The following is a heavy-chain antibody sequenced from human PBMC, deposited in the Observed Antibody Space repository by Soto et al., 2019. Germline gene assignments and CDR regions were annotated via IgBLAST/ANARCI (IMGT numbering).Heavy chain of an antibody. D-gene: IGHD1-26*01. CDR2: ISYDGSNK. J-gene: IGHJ3*02. Sequence: QVQLVESGGGVVQPARSLRLSCAASGFTFSTYPIHWVRQAPGKGLEWVAVISYDGSNKYYPDSVKGRFTISRDNSRNTLYLQMNSLRADDTAVYYCATAPTHSGSYVTFDIWGQGTMVTVSS. CDR3: ATAPTHSGSYVTFDI. CDR1: GFTFSTYP. V-gene: IGHV3-30-3*01.